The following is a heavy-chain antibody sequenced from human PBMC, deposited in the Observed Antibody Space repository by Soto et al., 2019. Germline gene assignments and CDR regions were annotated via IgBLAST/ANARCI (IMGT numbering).Heavy chain of an antibody. CDR3: AKTDKFNPPSSGRANRFDY. CDR1: GFTFSSYA. D-gene: IGHD6-19*01. Sequence: EVQLLESGGGLVQPGGSLRLSCAASGFTFSSYAMTWVRQAPGKGLEWVSTISRSGDSTYYRDSVKGRFTISRDNSKNPVYPQNKSLRAEDPGRYFGAKTDKFNPPSSGRANRFDYWGQGTLVTVSS. V-gene: IGHV3-23*01. J-gene: IGHJ4*02. CDR2: ISRSGDST.